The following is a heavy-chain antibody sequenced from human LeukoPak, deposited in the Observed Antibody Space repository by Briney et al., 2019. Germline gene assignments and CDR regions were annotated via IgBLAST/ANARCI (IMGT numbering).Heavy chain of an antibody. CDR3: ARETIVVVPAAIASRGYYYYYYMDV. V-gene: IGHV3-21*01. Sequence: GGSLRLSCAASGLTFSSYSMNWVRQAPGKGLEWVSSISSSSSYIYYADSVKGRFTISRDNAKNSLYLQMNSLRAEDTAVYYCARETIVVVPAAIASRGYYYYYYMDVWGKGTTVTVSS. CDR2: ISSSSSYI. D-gene: IGHD2-2*01. J-gene: IGHJ6*03. CDR1: GLTFSSYS.